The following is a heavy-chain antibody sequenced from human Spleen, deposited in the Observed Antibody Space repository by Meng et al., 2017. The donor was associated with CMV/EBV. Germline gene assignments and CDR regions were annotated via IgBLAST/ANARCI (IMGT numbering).Heavy chain of an antibody. J-gene: IGHJ6*02. CDR1: GGSLSDYY. V-gene: IGHV4-34*01. CDR3: ARALHCSTTSCYRGSYYDLLTSRSLYNFYGMDV. CDR2: INHSGST. D-gene: IGHD2-2*01. Sequence: SETLSLTCAVYGGSLSDYYWSWIRQPPGKGLEWIGEINHSGSTNYNPSLKSRVTISIDTSKNQFSLKLSSVTAADTALYYCARALHCSTTSCYRGSYYDLLTSRSLYNFYGMDVWGQGATVTVSS.